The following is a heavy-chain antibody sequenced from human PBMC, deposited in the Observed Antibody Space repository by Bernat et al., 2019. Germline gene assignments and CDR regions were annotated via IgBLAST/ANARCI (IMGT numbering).Heavy chain of an antibody. J-gene: IGHJ6*02. CDR2: IYYSGST. CDR1: GGSISSGGYY. V-gene: IGHV4-31*03. Sequence: QLQLQESGPGLVKPSQTLSLTCTVSGGSISSGGYYWSWIRQHPGKGLEWIGYIYYSGSTYYNPSLKSRVTISVDTSKNQFSLKLSSVTAEDTAVYYCARVAGLWFGELLGGDYYYGMDVWGQGTTVTVSS. D-gene: IGHD3-10*01. CDR3: ARVAGLWFGELLGGDYYYGMDV.